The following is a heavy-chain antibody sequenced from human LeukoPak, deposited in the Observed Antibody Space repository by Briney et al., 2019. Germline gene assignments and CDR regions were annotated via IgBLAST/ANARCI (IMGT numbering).Heavy chain of an antibody. CDR1: GGTFSSYA. V-gene: IGHV1-3*04. Sequence: ASVKVSCKASGGTFSSYAISWVQQAPGQRLEWMGWVKIGNDNTKYSQKFQGRVTFTRDTSASTVYMELSSLRSEDTAVYYCARGYTNGWYLDYWGQGTLVTVSS. D-gene: IGHD6-19*01. CDR2: VKIGNDNT. CDR3: ARGYTNGWYLDY. J-gene: IGHJ4*02.